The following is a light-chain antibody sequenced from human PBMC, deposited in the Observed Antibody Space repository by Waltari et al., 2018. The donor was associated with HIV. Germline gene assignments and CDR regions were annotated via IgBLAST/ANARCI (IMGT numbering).Light chain of an antibody. Sequence: DTVMTQSPLLLTVTPGAPASISCRSSESVLQTNGYNYLDWYLQKPGQSPQLLIYLGSNRASGVPDRFSGSGSGTDFTLKISRVEAEDVGVYYCLQVIQTPFTFGQGTRLEIE. CDR2: LGS. CDR3: LQVIQTPFT. CDR1: ESVLQTNGYNY. J-gene: IGKJ5*01. V-gene: IGKV2-28*01.